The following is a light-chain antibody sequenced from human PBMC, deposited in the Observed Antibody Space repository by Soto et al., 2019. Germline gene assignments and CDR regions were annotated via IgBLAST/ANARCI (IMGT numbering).Light chain of an antibody. Sequence: QSALTQPASVSGSPGQSITSACTGSSSDVGAYNYVSWYQQHPGKAPKLMIYEVSNRPSGVSNRFSGSKSGNTASLTISGLQAEDEADYYCSSYTSISTPYVFGTGTKVTVL. CDR1: SSDVGAYNY. CDR3: SSYTSISTPYV. V-gene: IGLV2-14*01. J-gene: IGLJ1*01. CDR2: EVS.